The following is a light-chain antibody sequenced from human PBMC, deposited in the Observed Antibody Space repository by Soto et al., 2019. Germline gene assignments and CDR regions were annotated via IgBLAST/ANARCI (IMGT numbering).Light chain of an antibody. CDR1: SSDVGSYNR. J-gene: IGLJ1*01. V-gene: IGLV2-18*02. CDR2: DVS. Sequence: QSVLTQPPSVSGSPCQSVTISCTGTSSDVGSYNRVSWYQQPPGTAPKLMIYDVSNRPSGVPDRFSGSKSGNTASLTISGLQAEDEADYYCSSYTSSTTYVFGTGTKVTVL. CDR3: SSYTSSTTYV.